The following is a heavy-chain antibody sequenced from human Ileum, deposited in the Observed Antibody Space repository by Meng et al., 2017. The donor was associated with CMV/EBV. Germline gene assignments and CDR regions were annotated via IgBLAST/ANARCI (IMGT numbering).Heavy chain of an antibody. V-gene: IGHV4-39*07. CDR2: IYYSGST. Sequence: QLHLQEPGPGLVKPSGTLSLICTVSGGSVSSSSYYWAWIRQPPGKVLEWIGSIYYSGSTYYNPSLKSRVTIPVDTSKNQSSLKLTSVTAADTAVHFCARVESNSSGWFISYWGQGALVTVSS. D-gene: IGHD6-19*01. CDR1: GGSVSSSSYY. J-gene: IGHJ4*02. CDR3: ARVESNSSGWFISY.